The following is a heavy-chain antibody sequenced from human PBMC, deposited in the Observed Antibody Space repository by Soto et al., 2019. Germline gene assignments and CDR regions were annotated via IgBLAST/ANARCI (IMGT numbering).Heavy chain of an antibody. D-gene: IGHD1-26*01. CDR1: GGSFSSDIFI. CDR2: INYSGTT. Sequence: SETLSLTCSVSGGSFSSDIFIWGWVRQFPGKGLEWIGYINYSGTTYYNPSLRSRITMSVDTSKNQFSLNLSSVTAADTAVYYCARDHKWDGMDVWGQGTTVTVSS. J-gene: IGHJ6*02. V-gene: IGHV4-31*03. CDR3: ARDHKWDGMDV.